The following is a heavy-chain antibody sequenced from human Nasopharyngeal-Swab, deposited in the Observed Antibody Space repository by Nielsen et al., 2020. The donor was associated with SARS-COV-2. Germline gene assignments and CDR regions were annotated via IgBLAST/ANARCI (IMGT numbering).Heavy chain of an antibody. V-gene: IGHV4-34*01. CDR3: ARETIYYFYMDV. D-gene: IGHD4/OR15-4a*01. J-gene: IGHJ6*03. CDR2: INHGGTT. CDR1: SGSFSDYN. Sequence: SETLSLTCAVFSGSFSDYNWNWVRQPPGKGLEWIGEINHGGTTNYNPSLKSRVTISVDRSNNDFSLKLTSLTAADTAVYYCARETIYYFYMDVWGRGITVTVSS.